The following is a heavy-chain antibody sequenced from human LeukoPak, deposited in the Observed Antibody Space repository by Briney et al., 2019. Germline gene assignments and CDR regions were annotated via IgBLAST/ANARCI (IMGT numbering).Heavy chain of an antibody. J-gene: IGHJ4*02. D-gene: IGHD3-22*01. CDR3: AKDGLYYDGSEHVYYFDS. CDR2: IIYSGGAT. V-gene: IGHV3-23*01. CDR1: GFTFSRSA. Sequence: PGGSLRLSCAASGFTFSRSAMTWVRQGPGTGLEFVASIIYSGGATYYADSVKGRFTISRDNSKNTLYLQMNSLRAEDTALYYCAKDGLYYDGSEHVYYFDSWGQVTLVTVSS.